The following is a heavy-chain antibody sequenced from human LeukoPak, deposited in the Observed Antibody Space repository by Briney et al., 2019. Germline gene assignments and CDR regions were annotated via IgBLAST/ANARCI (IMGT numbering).Heavy chain of an antibody. J-gene: IGHJ6*02. Sequence: SQTLSLTCTVSGGSISSYYWSWIRQPPGKGLEWIGYIYYSGSTNYNPSLKSRVTISVDTSKNQFSLKLSSVTAADTAVYYCARGTDFDWLSAYYCYGMDVWGQGTTVTVSS. CDR1: GGSISSYY. CDR2: IYYSGST. D-gene: IGHD3-9*01. V-gene: IGHV4-59*08. CDR3: ARGTDFDWLSAYYCYGMDV.